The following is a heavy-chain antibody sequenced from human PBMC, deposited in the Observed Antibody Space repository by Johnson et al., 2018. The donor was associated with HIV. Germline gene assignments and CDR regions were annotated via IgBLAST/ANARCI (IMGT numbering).Heavy chain of an antibody. CDR2: IGTTGDT. Sequence: VQLVESGGGLVQPGQSLRLSCAGSGFTFNKYWMHWVRQAAGKRLEWVSTIGTTGDTYYPGSVKGRFTISREFARNSLYLQMNSLRAGDTAVYYCARVYKPRLLSPGDESYLDIWGQGTMVTVSS. J-gene: IGHJ3*02. CDR3: ARVYKPRLLSPGDESYLDI. V-gene: IGHV3-13*01. D-gene: IGHD2/OR15-2a*01. CDR1: GFTFNKYW.